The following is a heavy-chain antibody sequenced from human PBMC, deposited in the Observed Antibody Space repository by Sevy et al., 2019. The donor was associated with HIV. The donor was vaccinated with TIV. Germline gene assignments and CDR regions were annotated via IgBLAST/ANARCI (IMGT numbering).Heavy chain of an antibody. CDR3: GRDPYRGAIDY. V-gene: IGHV3-7*01. CDR2: IKNDGTEE. CDR1: GLTFSNSW. J-gene: IGHJ4*02. D-gene: IGHD1-26*01. Sequence: GGSLRLSCAASGLTFSNSWMNRVRQTPEKGLEWVANIKNDGTEEYYVDSVKGRFTISRDNAKNSLYLQMNGLRVEDTAVYYCGRDPYRGAIDYWGQGTLVTVSS.